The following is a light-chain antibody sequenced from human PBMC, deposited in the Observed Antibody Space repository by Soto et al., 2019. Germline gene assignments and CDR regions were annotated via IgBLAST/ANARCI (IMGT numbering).Light chain of an antibody. CDR1: SSDVGGYNY. J-gene: IGLJ1*01. Sequence: QSVLTQPPSASGSPGQSGTISCTGTSSDVGGYNYVSWYQQHPGKAPKFIIYEVSKRPSGVPDRFSGSKSGSTASLTVSGLQAEDEADYCSSSYAVTNIFVFGTGTKVTVL. CDR3: SSYAVTNIFV. V-gene: IGLV2-8*01. CDR2: EVS.